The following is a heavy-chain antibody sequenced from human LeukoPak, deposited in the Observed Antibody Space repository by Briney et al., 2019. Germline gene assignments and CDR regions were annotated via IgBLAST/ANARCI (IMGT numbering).Heavy chain of an antibody. CDR1: GGTFSSYA. J-gene: IGHJ3*02. V-gene: IGHV1-69*01. CDR2: IIPIFGTA. CDR3: AREPPDYDNTNSYSDAFDI. D-gene: IGHD3-22*01. Sequence: SVTVSCKASGGTFSSYAISWVRQAPGQGLEWMGGIIPIFGTANYAQKFQDRVTITADETASTAYMELSSLRSEDTAVYFCAREPPDYDNTNSYSDAFDIWGQGTMVTVSS.